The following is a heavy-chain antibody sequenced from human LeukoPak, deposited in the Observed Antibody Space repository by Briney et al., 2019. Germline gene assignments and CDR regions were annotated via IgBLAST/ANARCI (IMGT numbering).Heavy chain of an antibody. D-gene: IGHD2-2*02. Sequence: PGVSLRLSCAASGFTFSSYAMSWVRQAPGKGLEWVSAISGSGGSTYYADSVKGRFTISRDNSKNTLYLQMNSLRAEDTAVYYCARGQYQLLYRWDYWGQGTLVTVSS. V-gene: IGHV3-23*01. J-gene: IGHJ4*02. CDR1: GFTFSSYA. CDR3: ARGQYQLLYRWDY. CDR2: ISGSGGST.